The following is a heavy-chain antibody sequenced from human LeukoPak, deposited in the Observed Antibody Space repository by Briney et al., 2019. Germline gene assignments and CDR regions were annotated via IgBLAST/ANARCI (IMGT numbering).Heavy chain of an antibody. CDR3: ARVRTGDYKPPAFSFDY. J-gene: IGHJ4*02. CDR2: IYYTGST. CDR1: GGSFSNYY. Sequence: SETLSLTCTVSGGSFSNYYWTWIRQPPGKGLEWIGSIYYTGSTNYNPSLRSRVTISITTSKNHLSLNLTSVTAADTAVYYCARVRTGDYKPPAFSFDYWGQGTLVTVSS. V-gene: IGHV4-59*13. D-gene: IGHD3-9*01.